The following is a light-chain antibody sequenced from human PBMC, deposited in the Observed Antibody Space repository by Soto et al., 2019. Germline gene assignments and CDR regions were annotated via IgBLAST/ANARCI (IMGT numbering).Light chain of an antibody. J-gene: IGLJ1*01. Sequence: QSALTQPASVSGSPGRSITISCTGTSSDVGGYNHVSWYQIHPGKAPKLIIYEVTSRPSGVSYRFSGSKSGNSASLTISGLQAEDEADYYCSSYASSSSYVFGGGTKATVL. V-gene: IGLV2-14*01. CDR1: SSDVGGYNH. CDR3: SSYASSSSYV. CDR2: EVT.